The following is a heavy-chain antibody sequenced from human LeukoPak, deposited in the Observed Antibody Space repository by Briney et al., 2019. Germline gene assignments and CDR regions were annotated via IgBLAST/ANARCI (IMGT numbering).Heavy chain of an antibody. CDR1: GFIFSDSN. CDR3: AREDGRRYNWFDP. D-gene: IGHD5-24*01. CDR2: ISSSSSTI. J-gene: IGHJ5*02. Sequence: HAGGSLRLSCAASGFIFSDSNMHWVRQAPGKGLEWVSYISSSSSTIYYADSVKGRFTISRDNAKNSLYLQMNSLRAEDTAVYYCAREDGRRYNWFDPWGQGTLVTVSS. V-gene: IGHV3-48*01.